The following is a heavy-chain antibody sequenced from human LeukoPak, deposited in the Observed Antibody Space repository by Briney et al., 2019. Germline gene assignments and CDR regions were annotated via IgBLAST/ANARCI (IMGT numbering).Heavy chain of an antibody. CDR1: GGSFSGYY. V-gene: IGHV4-34*01. D-gene: IGHD5-12*01. CDR2: INHSGST. J-gene: IGHJ4*02. CDR3: ARRLRGYSGYDRRHRPSHFDY. Sequence: PSETLSLTCAVYGGSFSGYYWSWIRLPPGKGLEWIGEINHSGSTNYNPSLKSRVTISVDTSKNQFSLKLSSVTAADTAVYYCARRLRGYSGYDRRHRPSHFDYWGQGTLVTVSS.